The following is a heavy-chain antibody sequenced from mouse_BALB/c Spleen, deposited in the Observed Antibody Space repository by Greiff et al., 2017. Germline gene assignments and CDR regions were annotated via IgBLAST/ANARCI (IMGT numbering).Heavy chain of an antibody. D-gene: IGHD2-1*01. CDR3: VREGIYYGNYFDY. CDR2: INPSSGYT. V-gene: IGHV1-4*01. Sequence: QVHVKQSGAELARPGASVKMSCKASGYTFTSYTMHWVKQRPGQGLEWIGYINPSSGYTNYNQKFKDKATLTADKSSSTAYMQLSSLTSEDSAVYYCVREGIYYGNYFDYWGQGTTLTVSS. J-gene: IGHJ2*01. CDR1: GYTFTSYT.